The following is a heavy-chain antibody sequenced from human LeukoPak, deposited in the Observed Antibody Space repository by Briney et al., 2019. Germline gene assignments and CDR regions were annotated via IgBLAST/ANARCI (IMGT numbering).Heavy chain of an antibody. Sequence: GGSLRLSCAASGFTFSGYGMYWVRQAPGKGLEWVAFIRYDGSDKYYADSVKGRFTISRDNSKNTLYLQMNSLRAEDTAVYYCAKVLLWFGEFSHFDYWGQGTLVTVPS. J-gene: IGHJ4*02. V-gene: IGHV3-30*02. CDR3: AKVLLWFGEFSHFDY. CDR1: GFTFSGYG. D-gene: IGHD3-10*01. CDR2: IRYDGSDK.